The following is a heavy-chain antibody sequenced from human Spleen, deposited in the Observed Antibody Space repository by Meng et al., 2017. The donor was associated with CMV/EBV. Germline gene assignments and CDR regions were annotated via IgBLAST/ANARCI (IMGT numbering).Heavy chain of an antibody. Sequence: LRLSCTVSGDSIRSAGYYWSWVRQFPGKGLEWIGYYYFRGTTYYNRSLKSRVAISGDTSKNQVSLRMTSVTAADTAVYFCARVIELTVAPNGVIRDFFDPWGQGILVTVSS. CDR2: YYFRGTT. CDR3: ARVIELTVAPNGVIRDFFDP. D-gene: IGHD2-8*01. V-gene: IGHV4-31*03. J-gene: IGHJ5*02. CDR1: GDSIRSAGYY.